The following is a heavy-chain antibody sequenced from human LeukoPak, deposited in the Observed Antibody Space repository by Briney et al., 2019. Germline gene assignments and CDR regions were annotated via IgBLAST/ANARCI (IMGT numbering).Heavy chain of an antibody. Sequence: GGSLRLSCVASGVTLSNYAMSWARQAPGKGLEWVSGISSSGSGGNTYYADSVKGRFTISRDNSKNTLYLQMNSLRAEDTAVYYCASRNYYDSSGYYYYYFDYWGQGILVTVSS. CDR1: GVTLSNYA. CDR3: ASRNYYDSSGYYYYYFDY. CDR2: ISSSGSGGNT. J-gene: IGHJ4*02. V-gene: IGHV3-23*01. D-gene: IGHD3-22*01.